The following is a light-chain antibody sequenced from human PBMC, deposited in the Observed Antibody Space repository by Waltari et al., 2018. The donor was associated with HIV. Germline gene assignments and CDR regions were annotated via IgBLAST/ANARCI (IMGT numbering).Light chain of an antibody. Sequence: EFTQPASVSVSLGQAVSITSPGHNLANKRACLYQQKAGQSPVLVMYQDNKRPSGIPERFSGSNFGNTATLTISGTQAMDEADYYCQAWDSGTVLFGGGTELTVL. J-gene: IGLJ2*01. CDR3: QAWDSGTVL. CDR1: NLANKR. CDR2: QDN. V-gene: IGLV3-1*01.